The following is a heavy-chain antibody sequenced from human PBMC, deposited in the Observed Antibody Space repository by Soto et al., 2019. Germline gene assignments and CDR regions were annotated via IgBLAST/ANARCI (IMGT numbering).Heavy chain of an antibody. CDR2: ISYDGSNK. D-gene: IGHD1-26*01. CDR3: AKELGLTSGSCDY. Sequence: QVQLVESGGGVVQPGRSLRLSCAASGFTFSSYGMHWVRQAPGKGLEWVAVISYDGSNKYYADSVKGRFTISRDKSKNTLYLQMNSLRAEDTAVYYCAKELGLTSGSCDYWGQGTLVTVSS. V-gene: IGHV3-30*18. CDR1: GFTFSSYG. J-gene: IGHJ4*02.